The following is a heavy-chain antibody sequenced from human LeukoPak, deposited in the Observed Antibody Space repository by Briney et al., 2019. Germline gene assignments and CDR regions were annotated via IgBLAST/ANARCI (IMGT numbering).Heavy chain of an antibody. CDR2: ISYDGSNK. D-gene: IGHD4-17*01. CDR1: GFTFSSYA. V-gene: IGHV3-30-3*01. Sequence: GGSLRLSCAASGFTFSSYAMHWVRQAPGKGLEWVAVISYDGSNKYYADSMKGRFTISRDNSKNTLYLQMNSLRAEDTAVYYCARAYGDYYGYIDYWGQGTLVTVSS. CDR3: ARAYGDYYGYIDY. J-gene: IGHJ4*02.